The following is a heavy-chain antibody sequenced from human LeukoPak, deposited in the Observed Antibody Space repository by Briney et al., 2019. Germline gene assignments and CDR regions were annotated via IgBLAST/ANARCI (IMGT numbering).Heavy chain of an antibody. CDR3: ASGGALSGRYFDYFDY. J-gene: IGHJ4*02. CDR2: IYPGDSDT. V-gene: IGHV5-51*01. Sequence: GESLKISCKGSGYSFTSYWIAWVRQMPGEGLEWMGIIYPGDSDTRYSPSFQGQVTISADNSISTAYLQWSSLKASDTAMYYCASGGALSGRYFDYFDYWGQGTLVTVSS. D-gene: IGHD1-26*01. CDR1: GYSFTSYW.